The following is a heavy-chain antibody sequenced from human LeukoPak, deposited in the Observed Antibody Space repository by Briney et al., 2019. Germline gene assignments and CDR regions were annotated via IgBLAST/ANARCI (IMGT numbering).Heavy chain of an antibody. CDR3: ARESAVAGTNYYYYGMDV. CDR1: GYTFTGYY. Sequence: VASVTVSCTASGYTFTGYYMHWVRQAPGQGLEWMGWINPNSGGTNYAQKFQGWVTMTRDTSISTAYMELSRLRSDDTAVQYCARESAVAGTNYYYYGMDVWGQGTTVTVSS. J-gene: IGHJ6*02. D-gene: IGHD6-19*01. V-gene: IGHV1-2*04. CDR2: INPNSGGT.